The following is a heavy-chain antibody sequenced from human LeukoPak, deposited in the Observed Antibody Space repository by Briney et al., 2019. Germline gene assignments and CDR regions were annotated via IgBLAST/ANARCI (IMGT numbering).Heavy chain of an antibody. D-gene: IGHD2-21*02. CDR1: GFTFSSYA. CDR2: ISGSGGST. V-gene: IGHV3-23*01. CDR3: AKVNRHIVVVTAIDH. J-gene: IGHJ5*02. Sequence: PGGSLRLSCAASGFTFSSYAMSWVRQAPGKGLEWVSAISGSGGSTYYADSVKGRFTISRDNSKNTLYLQMNSLRAEDTAVYYCAKVNRHIVVVTAIDHWGQGTLVTVSS.